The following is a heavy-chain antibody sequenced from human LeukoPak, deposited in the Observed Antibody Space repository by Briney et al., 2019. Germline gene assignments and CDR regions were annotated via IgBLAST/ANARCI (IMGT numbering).Heavy chain of an antibody. CDR1: GGSISSGDYY. V-gene: IGHV4-30-4*08. D-gene: IGHD3-3*01. J-gene: IGHJ6*03. CDR3: ARSIADYDFWSGYYRYHYMDV. Sequence: PSQTLSLTCTVSGGSISSGDYYWSWIRQPPGKGLEWIGYIYYSGSTYYNPSLKSRVTISVDTSKNQFSLKLSSVTAADTAVYYCARSIADYDFWSGYYRYHYMDVWGKGTTVTVFS. CDR2: IYYSGST.